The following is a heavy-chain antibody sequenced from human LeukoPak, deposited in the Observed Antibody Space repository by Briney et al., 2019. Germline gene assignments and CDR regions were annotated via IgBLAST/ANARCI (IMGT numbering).Heavy chain of an antibody. CDR2: IGTAGDP. V-gene: IGHV3-13*05. Sequence: GGSLRLSCAASGFTFSSYDMHWVRQATGKGLEWVSAIGTAGDPYYPGSVKGRFTISRENAKNSLNLQMNSLRAGDTAVYYCARVVGDSSGWYYFDYWGQGTLVTVSS. CDR3: ARVVGDSSGWYYFDY. CDR1: GFTFSSYD. J-gene: IGHJ4*02. D-gene: IGHD6-19*01.